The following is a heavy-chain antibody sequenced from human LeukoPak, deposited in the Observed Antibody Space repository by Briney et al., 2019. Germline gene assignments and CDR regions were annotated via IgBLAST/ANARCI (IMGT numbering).Heavy chain of an antibody. D-gene: IGHD6-13*01. CDR2: VNPNSGNT. Sequence: ASVKVSCKASGYTFTSFDINWVRQATGQGLEWMGWVNPNSGNTGYAQKFQGRVTMTRDTSISTAYMELNSLRSDDTAVYYCARSQRSWPFDYWGQGTLVTVSS. V-gene: IGHV1-8*01. J-gene: IGHJ4*02. CDR3: ARSQRSWPFDY. CDR1: GYTFTSFD.